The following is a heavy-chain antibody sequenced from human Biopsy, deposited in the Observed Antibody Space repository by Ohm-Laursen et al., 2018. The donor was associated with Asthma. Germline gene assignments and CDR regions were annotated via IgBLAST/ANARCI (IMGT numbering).Heavy chain of an antibody. D-gene: IGHD3-22*01. V-gene: IGHV3-53*01. CDR2: IYSGGTS. Sequence: SLRLSCAASGFAVSRDHMFWVRQAPGKGLEWVSVIYSGGTSHTADSVRGRFTISRDYSKNTLYLQMHGLRAEDTAVYYCARGDSSNWSHYYFDYWGQGTPVTVSS. J-gene: IGHJ4*02. CDR3: ARGDSSNWSHYYFDY. CDR1: GFAVSRDH.